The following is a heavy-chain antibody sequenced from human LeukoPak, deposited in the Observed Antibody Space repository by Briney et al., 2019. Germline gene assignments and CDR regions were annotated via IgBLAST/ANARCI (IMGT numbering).Heavy chain of an antibody. V-gene: IGHV3-23*01. CDR2: ISGSGGST. D-gene: IGHD2-2*01. CDR1: GFTFSSYA. CDR3: AKGSYCSSTSCYFVGSIDY. J-gene: IGHJ4*02. Sequence: AGGSLRLSRAASGFTFSSYAMSWVRQAPGKGLEWVSAISGSGGSTYYADSVKGRFTISRDNSKNTLYLQMNSLRAEDTAVYYCAKGSYCSSTSCYFVGSIDYWGQGTLVTVSS.